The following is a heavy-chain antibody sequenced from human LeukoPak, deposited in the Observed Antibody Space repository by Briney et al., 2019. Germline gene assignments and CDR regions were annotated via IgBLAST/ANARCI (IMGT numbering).Heavy chain of an antibody. CDR2: INHSGST. CDR1: GGSFSGYY. Sequence: PSETLSLTCAVYGGSFSGYYWSWIRQPPGKGLEWIGEINHSGSTNYNPSLKSRVTISVDTSKNQFSLKLSSVTAADTAVYYCARAPFHYYYYMDVWGKGTTVTVSS. V-gene: IGHV4-34*01. CDR3: ARAPFHYYYYMDV. J-gene: IGHJ6*03.